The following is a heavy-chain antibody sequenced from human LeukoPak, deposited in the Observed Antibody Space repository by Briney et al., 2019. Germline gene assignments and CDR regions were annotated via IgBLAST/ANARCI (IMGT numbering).Heavy chain of an antibody. CDR2: VYSSGTT. D-gene: IGHD6-13*01. CDR3: ARAVPYSSSWFGGGFDS. Sequence: PSETLSLTCTVSGGSVSSGSYYWSWMRQPAGKGLEWIGRVYSSGTTIYSPSLKSRVTLSMDTSNNQFSLRLSSVTAADTAVYYCARAVPYSSSWFGGGFDSWGQGTLVTVSS. J-gene: IGHJ4*02. V-gene: IGHV4-61*02. CDR1: GGSVSSGSYY.